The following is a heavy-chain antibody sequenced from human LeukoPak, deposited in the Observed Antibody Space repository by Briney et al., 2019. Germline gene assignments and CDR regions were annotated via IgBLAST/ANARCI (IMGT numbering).Heavy chain of an antibody. Sequence: KPSQTLSLTCTVSGGSISSGDYYWSWIRQPPGKGLEWIGEINHSGSTNYNPSLKSRVTISVDTSKNQFSPKLSSVTAADTAVYYCARLHDFWSGYYTYYYYYGMDVWGQGTTVTVSS. CDR2: INHSGST. CDR3: ARLHDFWSGYYTYYYYYGMDV. CDR1: GGSISSGDYY. V-gene: IGHV4-30-4*08. D-gene: IGHD3-3*01. J-gene: IGHJ6*02.